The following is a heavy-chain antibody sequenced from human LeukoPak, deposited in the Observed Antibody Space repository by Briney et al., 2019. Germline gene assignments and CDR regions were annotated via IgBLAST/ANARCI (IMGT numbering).Heavy chain of an antibody. Sequence: PLETLSLSRTVFRGSLCSLYWSWIREPTGRGVEWSWYIYFSGGTNYNPSLKSPVPISVETSKNQFSLKLSSVTAADTAVYYCARTKVRFVEWLLSPHYYMDVWGKGTTVTVSS. V-gene: IGHV4-59*11. CDR2: IYFSGGT. J-gene: IGHJ6*03. D-gene: IGHD3-3*01. CDR3: ARTKVRFVEWLLSPHYYMDV. CDR1: RGSLCSLY.